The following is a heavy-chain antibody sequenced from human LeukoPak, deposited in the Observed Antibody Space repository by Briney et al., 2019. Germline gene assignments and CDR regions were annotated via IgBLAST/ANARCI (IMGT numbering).Heavy chain of an antibody. CDR1: GFTFSSYA. CDR2: ISGSGGST. V-gene: IGHV3-23*01. Sequence: GGSLRLSCAASGFTFSSYAMSWVRQAPGKGLEWVSAISGSGGSTYYADSVKGRFTISRDNSKNTLYLQMNSLRSEDTAVYYCARALPDMGFGELWDYWGQGTLVTVSS. CDR3: ARALPDMGFGELWDY. J-gene: IGHJ4*02. D-gene: IGHD3-10*01.